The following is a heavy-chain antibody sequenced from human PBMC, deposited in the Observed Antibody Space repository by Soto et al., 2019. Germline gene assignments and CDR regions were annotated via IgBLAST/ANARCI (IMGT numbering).Heavy chain of an antibody. CDR3: ARASRGAAVGGRPYSFYMDV. Sequence: QVHLVQSGAEVKKQGASVRVSCKDSGYSFRHKDITWLRQASGHGLEWLGWMNPNTGDTGFAQKFQGRLILTANTSISTAYLTLGGLTFDDTAIVCWARASRGAAVGGRPYSFYMDVWCEGTRFTVSS. D-gene: IGHD6-19*01. CDR2: MNPNTGDT. J-gene: IGHJ6*03. V-gene: IGHV1-8*02. CDR1: GYSFRHKD.